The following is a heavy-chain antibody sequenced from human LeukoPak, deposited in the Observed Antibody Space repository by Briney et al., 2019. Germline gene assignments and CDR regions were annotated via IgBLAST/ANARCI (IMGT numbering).Heavy chain of an antibody. Sequence: ASVKVSCKASGYTFTSYGISWVRQAPGQGLEWMGWISAYNGNTNYAQKPQGRVTMTTDTSTSTAYMELRSLRSDDTAVYYCASGSYYQNSFDYWGQGILVTVSS. V-gene: IGHV1-18*01. J-gene: IGHJ4*02. D-gene: IGHD1-26*01. CDR3: ASGSYYQNSFDY. CDR2: ISAYNGNT. CDR1: GYTFTSYG.